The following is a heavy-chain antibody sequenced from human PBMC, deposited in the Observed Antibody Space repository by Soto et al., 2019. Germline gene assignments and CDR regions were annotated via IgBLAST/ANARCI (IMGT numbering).Heavy chain of an antibody. Sequence: PGGSLRLPCAASGLTVSSNYLSWVRQAPGKGLEWVSVIYSGGTTYYADSVKGRFTISRDNSKNTLYLQMDSLRAEDTAVYYCATQGRASGWSPSFDYWGQGTLVTVSS. CDR1: GLTVSSNY. CDR2: IYSGGTT. J-gene: IGHJ4*02. D-gene: IGHD6-19*01. V-gene: IGHV3-66*01. CDR3: ATQGRASGWSPSFDY.